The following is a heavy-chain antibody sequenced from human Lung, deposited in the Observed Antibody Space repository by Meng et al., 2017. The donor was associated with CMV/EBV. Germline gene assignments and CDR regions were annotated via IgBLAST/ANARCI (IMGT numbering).Heavy chain of an antibody. CDR3: ARADKVRFDY. Sequence: QVQLQDAGPGLVKPSGTLSLTCAVSGGCMGSTNWWSWVRHPPGKGLEWIGEIYHSGSTNYNPSLKSRVSISVDKSKNQFSLKLSSVTAADTAVYYCARADKVRFDYWGQGTLVTVSS. J-gene: IGHJ4*02. CDR2: IYHSGST. V-gene: IGHV4-4*02. CDR1: GGCMGSTNW.